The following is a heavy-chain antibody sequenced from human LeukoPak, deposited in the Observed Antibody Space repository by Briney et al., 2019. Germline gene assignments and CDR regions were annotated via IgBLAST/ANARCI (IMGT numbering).Heavy chain of an antibody. CDR1: GYTFTGYY. V-gene: IGHV1-2*02. CDR3: ARIVAQLQLGFDP. J-gene: IGHJ5*02. Sequence: ASVKVSCKASGYTFTGYYMHWVRQAPGQGLEWMGWINPNSGGTNYAQKFQGRVTMTRDTSISTAYMELSRLRSDDTAVYYCARIVAQLQLGFDPWGQGTLVTASS. CDR2: INPNSGGT. D-gene: IGHD1-1*01.